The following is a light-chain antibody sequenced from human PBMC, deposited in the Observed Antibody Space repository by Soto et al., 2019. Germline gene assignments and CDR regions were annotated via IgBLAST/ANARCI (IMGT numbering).Light chain of an antibody. CDR3: QQRSTWPLT. V-gene: IGKV3D-20*02. CDR1: QIVISRY. Sequence: EIVLTQSPGTLSLSPGERATLSCRASQIVISRYLAWYQQKPGQAPRLLIHGATTRATGIPARFSGSGSGTDFSLTISSLEPEDFAVYYCQQRSTWPLTFGGGTKVDIK. J-gene: IGKJ4*01. CDR2: GAT.